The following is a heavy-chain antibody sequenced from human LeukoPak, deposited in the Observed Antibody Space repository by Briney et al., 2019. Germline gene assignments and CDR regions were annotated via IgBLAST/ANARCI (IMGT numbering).Heavy chain of an antibody. CDR2: IYYSGGT. J-gene: IGHJ5*02. V-gene: IGHV4-59*08. CDR1: GGSISSYY. Sequence: SETLSLTCTVSGGSISSYYWSWIRQPPGKGLEWIGYIYYSGGTNYNPSLKSRVTISVDTSKNQFSLKLSSVTAADTAVYYCARPQGYCSSTSCYHWFDPWGQGTLVTVSS. D-gene: IGHD2-2*01. CDR3: ARPQGYCSSTSCYHWFDP.